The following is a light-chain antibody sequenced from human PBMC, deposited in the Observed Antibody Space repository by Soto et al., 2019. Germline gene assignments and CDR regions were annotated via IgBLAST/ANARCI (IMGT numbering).Light chain of an antibody. Sequence: SALTQPRSVSGSPGQSVTISCTGTSSDVGGYNYVSWYQHNPGTAPRLIIYDVNKRPSGVPHRFSGSKSGNTASLTISGLQADDEADYYCCSFAGSYTFGVFGGGTKLTVL. J-gene: IGLJ3*02. CDR1: SSDVGGYNY. CDR2: DVN. CDR3: CSFAGSYTFGV. V-gene: IGLV2-11*01.